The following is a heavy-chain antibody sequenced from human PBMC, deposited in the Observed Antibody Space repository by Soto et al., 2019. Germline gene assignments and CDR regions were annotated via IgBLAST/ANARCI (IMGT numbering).Heavy chain of an antibody. Sequence: QVQLVESGGGVVQPGRSLRLSCAASGFTFSSYGMHWVRQAPGKGLEWVAVIWYDGSNKYYADSVKGRFTISRDNSKNTLYLQMNSLRAEDTAVYYCAREGSLFYDILTGYLPYYYYGMDVWGQGTTVTVSS. J-gene: IGHJ6*02. D-gene: IGHD3-9*01. CDR2: IWYDGSNK. V-gene: IGHV3-33*01. CDR3: AREGSLFYDILTGYLPYYYYGMDV. CDR1: GFTFSSYG.